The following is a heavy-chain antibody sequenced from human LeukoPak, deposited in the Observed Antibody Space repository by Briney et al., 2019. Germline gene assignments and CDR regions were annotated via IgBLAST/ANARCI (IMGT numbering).Heavy chain of an antibody. D-gene: IGHD4-23*01. CDR1: GGSFSGYY. Sequence: PSETLSLTCAVYGGSFSGYYWSWIRQPPGKGLEWIGEINHSGSTNYNPSLKSRVTISVDTSKNQFSLKLSSVTAADTAVYYCARDPRGGSIDYWGQGTLVTVSS. CDR2: INHSGST. V-gene: IGHV4-34*01. J-gene: IGHJ4*02. CDR3: ARDPRGGSIDY.